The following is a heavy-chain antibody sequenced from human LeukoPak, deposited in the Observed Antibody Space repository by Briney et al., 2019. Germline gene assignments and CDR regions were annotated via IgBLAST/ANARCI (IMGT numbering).Heavy chain of an antibody. CDR1: GFTLGKYW. CDR3: STRIYDILTGPPDAFDI. J-gene: IGHJ3*02. Sequence: GGSLRLSCAASGFTLGKYWMHWVRQAPGKGLVWVSRGEGDGRSSTYADSVKGRFSISRDNAKNTLYLQMNSLKTEDTAVYYCSTRIYDILTGPPDAFDIWGQGTMVTVSS. D-gene: IGHD3-9*01. V-gene: IGHV3-74*03. CDR2: GEGDGRSS.